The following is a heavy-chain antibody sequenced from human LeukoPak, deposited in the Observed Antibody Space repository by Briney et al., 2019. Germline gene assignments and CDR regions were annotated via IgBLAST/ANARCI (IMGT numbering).Heavy chain of an antibody. D-gene: IGHD3-10*01. V-gene: IGHV3-9*01. CDR2: TSWNSDKI. J-gene: IGHJ5*02. Sequence: PGGSLTLSCAASGFTFDDYDMQWVRQAPGKGLEWVSGTSWNSDKIGYADSVKGRFTISRDNAKNSLYLQMNSLRPEDTALYYCAKDGLYASGLGNGFDPWGQGTLVTVSS. CDR1: GFTFDDYD. CDR3: AKDGLYASGLGNGFDP.